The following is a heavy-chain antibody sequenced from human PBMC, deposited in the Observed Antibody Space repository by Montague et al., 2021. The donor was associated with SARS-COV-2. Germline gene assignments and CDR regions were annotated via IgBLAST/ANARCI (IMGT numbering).Heavy chain of an antibody. V-gene: IGHV4-59*08. D-gene: IGHD2-15*01. CDR1: GDSISSDY. Sequence: SETLSLTCAVSGDSISSDYWSWFGQPPAKGLEWIGYVSDRGSTNKNPSLTSRVTMSVDTSKYQFSLKVNSVTAADTAVYYCARHYSATLPAVYWGQGTLVTASS. CDR3: ARHYSATLPAVY. J-gene: IGHJ4*02. CDR2: VSDRGST.